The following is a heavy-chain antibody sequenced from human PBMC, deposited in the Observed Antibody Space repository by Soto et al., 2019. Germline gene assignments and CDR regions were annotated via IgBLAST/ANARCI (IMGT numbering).Heavy chain of an antibody. J-gene: IGHJ4*02. V-gene: IGHV4-34*01. CDR1: GGSFSGYY. CDR3: AREGYCSGGSCYSRTLDY. Sequence: QVQLQQWGAGLLKPSETLSLTCAVYGGSFSGYYWSWIRQPPGKGLEWIGEINHSGSTNYNPSLKSRVTISVATSKNQLSLKLSSVTAADTAVYYCAREGYCSGGSCYSRTLDYWGQGTLVTVSS. CDR2: INHSGST. D-gene: IGHD2-15*01.